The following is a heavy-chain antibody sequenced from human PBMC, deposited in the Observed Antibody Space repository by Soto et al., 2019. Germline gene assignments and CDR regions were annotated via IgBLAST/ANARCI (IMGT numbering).Heavy chain of an antibody. J-gene: IGHJ4*02. D-gene: IGHD1-1*01. Sequence: EVQLVESGGGLVQPGGSLRLSCAASGFTLSDYYMDWLRQAPGKGLEWVGRTRNRANSYTTEYAASVKGRFTISRDDSSNSLHLQINSLKTEDTAVYYGARGGNTNWRYFDYWGQGTLVTVSS. CDR3: ARGGNTNWRYFDY. CDR2: TRNRANSYTT. CDR1: GFTLSDYY. V-gene: IGHV3-72*01.